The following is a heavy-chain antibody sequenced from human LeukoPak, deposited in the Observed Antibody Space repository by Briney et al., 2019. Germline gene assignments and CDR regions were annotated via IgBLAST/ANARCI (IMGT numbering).Heavy chain of an antibody. J-gene: IGHJ4*02. Sequence: GGSLRLSCAASGFTFDDYAMHWVRQAPGKGLEWVSLISGDGGSTYYADSVKGRFTISRDNAKNSLYLQMNSLRAEDTAVYYCARVPSSGYYYDSSGYSDYWGQGTLVTVSS. CDR2: ISGDGGST. CDR1: GFTFDDYA. D-gene: IGHD3-22*01. V-gene: IGHV3-43*02. CDR3: ARVPSSGYYYDSSGYSDY.